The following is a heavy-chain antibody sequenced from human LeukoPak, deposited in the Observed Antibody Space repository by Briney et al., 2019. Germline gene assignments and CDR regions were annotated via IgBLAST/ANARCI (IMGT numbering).Heavy chain of an antibody. D-gene: IGHD3-16*02. CDR1: GGSVSSSRSY. CDR3: ARGPRAGYHRY. J-gene: IGHJ4*02. V-gene: IGHV4-61*01. Sequence: PSETLSLTCTVSGGSVSSSRSYWGWIRQSPGKGLEWIGYIYYSGSTNYNPSLKSRVTISVDTSKNQFSLKLSSVTAADTAVYYCARGPRAGYHRYWGQGTLVTVSS. CDR2: IYYSGST.